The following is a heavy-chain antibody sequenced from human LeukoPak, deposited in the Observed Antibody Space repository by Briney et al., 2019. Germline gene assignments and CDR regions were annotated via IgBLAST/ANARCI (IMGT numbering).Heavy chain of an antibody. Sequence: GSLRLSCAASGFTFSSYGMHWVRQAPGKGLEWVAVISYDGSNKYYADSVKGRFTISRDNSKNTLYLQMNSLRAEDTAVYYCAKVAVSSWSPIDYWGQGTLVTVSS. CDR2: ISYDGSNK. CDR3: AKVAVSSWSPIDY. CDR1: GFTFSSYG. D-gene: IGHD6-13*01. V-gene: IGHV3-30*18. J-gene: IGHJ4*02.